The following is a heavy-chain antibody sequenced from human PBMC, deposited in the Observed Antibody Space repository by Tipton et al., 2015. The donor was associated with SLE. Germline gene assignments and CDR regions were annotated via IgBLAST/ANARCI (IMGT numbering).Heavy chain of an antibody. CDR3: ARAGYCSGGSCYDDAFDI. D-gene: IGHD2-15*01. V-gene: IGHV4-59*01. CDR2: IYYSGST. CDR1: GGSISSYY. Sequence: TLSLTCTVSGGSISSYYWSWIRQPPGKGLEWIGYIYYSGSTNYNPSLKSRVTISVDTSKNQFSLKLSSVTAADTAVYYCARAGYCSGGSCYDDAFDIWGQGTMVTVSS. J-gene: IGHJ3*02.